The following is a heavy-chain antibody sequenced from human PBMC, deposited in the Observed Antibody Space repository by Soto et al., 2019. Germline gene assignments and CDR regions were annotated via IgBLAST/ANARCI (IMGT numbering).Heavy chain of an antibody. D-gene: IGHD1-20*01. CDR2: IYYSGST. CDR3: ARETTNWNPLDYGMDV. CDR1: GGSISSGGYY. V-gene: IGHV4-31*03. J-gene: IGHJ6*02. Sequence: QVQLQESGPGLVKPSQTLSLTCTVSGGSISSGGYYWSWIRQHPGKGLAWIGYIYYSGSTYYNPSLKSRVTISVDTSKNQFSLKLSSVTAADTAVYYCARETTNWNPLDYGMDVWGQGTTVTVSS.